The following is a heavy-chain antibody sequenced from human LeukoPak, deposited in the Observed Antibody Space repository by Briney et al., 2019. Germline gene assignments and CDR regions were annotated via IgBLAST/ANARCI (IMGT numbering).Heavy chain of an antibody. CDR1: GFTFSSYW. Sequence: GGSLRLSCAASGFTFSSYWMHWVRQAPGKGLVWVSRINSDGSSTSYADSVKGRFTISRDNAKNTLYLQMNSLRAEDTAVYYCARVWLISNDAFDIWGQGTMVTISS. D-gene: IGHD6-19*01. CDR3: ARVWLISNDAFDI. CDR2: INSDGSST. J-gene: IGHJ3*02. V-gene: IGHV3-74*01.